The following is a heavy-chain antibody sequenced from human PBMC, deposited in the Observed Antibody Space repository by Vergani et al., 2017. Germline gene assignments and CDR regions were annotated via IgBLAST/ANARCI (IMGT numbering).Heavy chain of an antibody. CDR2: ISGSGGST. D-gene: IGHD3-10*01. J-gene: IGHJ6*03. Sequence: EVQLLESGGGLVQPGGSLRLSCAASGFTFSSYAMSWVRQAPGKGLEWVSAISGSGGSTYYADSVKGRFTISRDNSKNTLYLQMNSLRAEDTAVYYCAKEAGYGSGRGRYMDVWGKGTTVTVSS. CDR1: GFTFSSYA. CDR3: AKEAGYGSGRGRYMDV. V-gene: IGHV3-23*01.